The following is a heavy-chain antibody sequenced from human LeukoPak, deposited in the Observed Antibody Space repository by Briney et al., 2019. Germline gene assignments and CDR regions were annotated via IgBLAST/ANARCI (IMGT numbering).Heavy chain of an antibody. D-gene: IGHD3-22*01. V-gene: IGHV4-61*02. Sequence: PSETLSLTCTVSGGSISSGSYYWSWIRQPAGKGLEWIGRIYTSGSTNYNPSLKSRVTISVDTSKNQFSLKLSSVTAADTAVYYCARGSMIVVAAVKTRYNWFDPWGQGTLVTVSS. CDR1: GGSISSGSYY. J-gene: IGHJ5*02. CDR2: IYTSGST. CDR3: ARGSMIVVAAVKTRYNWFDP.